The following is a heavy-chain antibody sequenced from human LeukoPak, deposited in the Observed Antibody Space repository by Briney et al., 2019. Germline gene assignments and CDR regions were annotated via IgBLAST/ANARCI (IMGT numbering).Heavy chain of an antibody. CDR2: INHSGST. Sequence: SETLSLTCAVYGGSFSGYYWSWIRQPPGKGLEWIGEINHSGSTNYNPSLKSRVTISVDTSKNQFSLKLSSVTAAETAVYDCAIGRHQLLSGWFHPGGQGALVTVSS. D-gene: IGHD2-2*01. CDR1: GGSFSGYY. J-gene: IGHJ5*02. CDR3: AIGRHQLLSGWFHP. V-gene: IGHV4-34*01.